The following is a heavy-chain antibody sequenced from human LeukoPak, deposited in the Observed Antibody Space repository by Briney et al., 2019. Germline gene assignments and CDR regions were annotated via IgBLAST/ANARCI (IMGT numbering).Heavy chain of an antibody. J-gene: IGHJ4*02. D-gene: IGHD2-2*01. V-gene: IGHV1-18*01. CDR3: ARDGRYCSSTSCYAGFDY. Sequence: ASVKVSCKVSGYTLTELSMHWVRQAPGQGLEWMGWISAYNGNTNYAQKLQGRVTMTTDTSTSTAYMELRSLRSDDTAVYYCARDGRYCSSTSCYAGFDYWGQGTLVTVSS. CDR1: GYTLTELS. CDR2: ISAYNGNT.